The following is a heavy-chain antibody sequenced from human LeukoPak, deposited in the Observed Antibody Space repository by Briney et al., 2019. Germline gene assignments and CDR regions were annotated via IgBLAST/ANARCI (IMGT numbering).Heavy chain of an antibody. D-gene: IGHD6-19*01. V-gene: IGHV4-59*01. CDR2: IYYSGST. J-gene: IGHJ4*02. Sequence: PSETLSLTCTVSGDSISNYYWSWIRQPPGKGLEWIGYIYYSGSTNYNPSLKSRVTISVDTSKNQFSLKLSSVTAADTAVYYCATAHSSGWYGDRFDYWGQGTLVTVSS. CDR3: ATAHSSGWYGDRFDY. CDR1: GDSISNYY.